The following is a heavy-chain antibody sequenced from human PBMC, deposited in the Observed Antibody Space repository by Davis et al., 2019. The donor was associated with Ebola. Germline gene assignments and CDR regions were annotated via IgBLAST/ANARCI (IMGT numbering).Heavy chain of an antibody. V-gene: IGHV1-2*02. D-gene: IGHD6-13*01. CDR2: INPNSGGT. J-gene: IGHJ4*02. Sequence: ASVKVSCKASGYTFTGYYMHWVRQAPGQGLEWMGWINPNSGGTNYAQKFQGRVTMTRDTSISTAYMELSRLRSDDTAVYYCARGLPGIAAAAYLYWGQGTLVTVSS. CDR3: ARGLPGIAAAAYLY. CDR1: GYTFTGYY.